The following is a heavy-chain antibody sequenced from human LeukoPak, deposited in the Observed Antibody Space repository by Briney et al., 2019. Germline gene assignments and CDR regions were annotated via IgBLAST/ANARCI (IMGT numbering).Heavy chain of an antibody. V-gene: IGHV4-4*07. CDR2: IYSSGTT. Sequence: PSETLSLTCSVSGGSIRNYYWNWVRQPAGMGLEWLGRIYSSGTTNYNPSLKSRVTISVDTATNQFSLKLRSVTAADTAVYYCARDFSAAFDIWGQGTMVTVSS. D-gene: IGHD2/OR15-2a*01. J-gene: IGHJ3*02. CDR3: ARDFSAAFDI. CDR1: GGSIRNYY.